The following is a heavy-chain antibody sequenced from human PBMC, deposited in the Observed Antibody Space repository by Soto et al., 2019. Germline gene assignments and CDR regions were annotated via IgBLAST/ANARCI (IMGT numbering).Heavy chain of an antibody. D-gene: IGHD2-2*01. Sequence: QVQLVQSGAEVKKPGSSVKVSCKASGGTFSSYTISWVRQAPGQGLEWMGRIIPILGIANYAQKFQGRVTITADKYTSTAYMELSSLRSEDTAVYYCAREGGYCSSTSCRFDYGMDVWGQGTTVTVSS. V-gene: IGHV1-69*08. J-gene: IGHJ6*02. CDR3: AREGGYCSSTSCRFDYGMDV. CDR2: IIPILGIA. CDR1: GGTFSSYT.